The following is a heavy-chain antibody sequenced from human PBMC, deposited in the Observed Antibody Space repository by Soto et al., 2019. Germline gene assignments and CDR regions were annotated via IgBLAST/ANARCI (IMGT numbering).Heavy chain of an antibody. CDR1: GYTFTCYY. J-gene: IGHJ3*02. D-gene: IGHD3-22*01. Sequence: ASVKVSCKASGYTFTCYYMHWVRQAPGQGLEWMGWINPNSGGTNYAQKFQGSVTMTRNTSISTAYMELSRLRSDDTAVYYCASPRDYDSSGYARFDIWGQGTTVTVSS. CDR2: INPNSGGT. V-gene: IGHV1-2*02. CDR3: ASPRDYDSSGYARFDI.